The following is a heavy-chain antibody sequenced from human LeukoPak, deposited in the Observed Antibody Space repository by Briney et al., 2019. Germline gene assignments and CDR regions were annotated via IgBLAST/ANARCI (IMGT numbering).Heavy chain of an antibody. V-gene: IGHV1-69*13. CDR2: IIPIFGTA. D-gene: IGHD3-10*01. J-gene: IGHJ6*02. CDR3: ARGSADYYYYGMDV. CDR1: GGTFISYA. Sequence: GASVKVSCKASGGTFISYAISWVRQATGQGLEWMGGIIPIFGTANYAQKFQGRVTITADESTSTAYMELSSLRSEDTAVYYCARGSADYYYYGMDVWGQGTTVTVSS.